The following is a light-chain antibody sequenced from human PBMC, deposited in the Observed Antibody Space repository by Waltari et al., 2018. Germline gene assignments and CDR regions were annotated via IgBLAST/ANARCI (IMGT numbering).Light chain of an antibody. Sequence: QLVLTQSPSASASLGASVKLTFTLSSGHSRNVIAWLQQQPEKGPRYLMKVNSDGSHSKGDEIPGRFSGSSSGAEHFLTISSLQSEDEADYYCQTGGHGTWVFGGGTKLTVL. CDR3: QTGGHGTWV. CDR1: SGHSRNV. J-gene: IGLJ3*02. CDR2: VNSDGSH. V-gene: IGLV4-69*01.